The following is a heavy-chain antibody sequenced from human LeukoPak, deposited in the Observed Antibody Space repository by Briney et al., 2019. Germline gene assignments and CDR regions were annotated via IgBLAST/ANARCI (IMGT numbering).Heavy chain of an antibody. CDR3: ARDHGTTVVTHYQYYYYGMDV. CDR1: GYTFTSYY. V-gene: IGHV1-46*01. Sequence: GASVKVSCKASGYTFTSYYMHWVRQAPGQGLEWMGIINPSGGSTSYAQKFQGRVTMTRDTSTSTVYMELSSLRSEDTAVYYCARDHGTTVVTHYQYYYYGMDVWGQGTTVTVSS. D-gene: IGHD4-23*01. CDR2: INPSGGST. J-gene: IGHJ6*02.